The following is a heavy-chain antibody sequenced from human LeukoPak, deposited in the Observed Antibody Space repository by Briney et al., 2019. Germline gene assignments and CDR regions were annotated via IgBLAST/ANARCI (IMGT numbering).Heavy chain of an antibody. D-gene: IGHD5-24*01. Sequence: GGSLRLSCAASGFTFSSYDMHWFRQAAGKGLEWVTVISYDGNRKFYADSVKGRFTISRDNSKNTLYLQMNSLRAEDTAVYYCARDRDGYNYFDYWGQGTLVTVSS. V-gene: IGHV3-30*14. J-gene: IGHJ4*02. CDR2: ISYDGNRK. CDR1: GFTFSSYD. CDR3: ARDRDGYNYFDY.